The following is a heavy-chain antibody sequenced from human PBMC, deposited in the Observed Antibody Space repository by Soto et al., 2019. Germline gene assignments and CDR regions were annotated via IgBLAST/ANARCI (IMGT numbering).Heavy chain of an antibody. J-gene: IGHJ4*02. V-gene: IGHV3-48*02. CDR2: ISSSSSTI. D-gene: IGHD3-22*01. CDR3: ARAGYYDSSGYYLY. CDR1: GFTFSSYS. Sequence: GGSLRLSCAASGFTFSSYSMNWVRQAPGKGLAWVSYISSSSSTIYYADSVKGRFTISRDNAKNSLYLQMNSLRDEDTAVYYCARAGYYDSSGYYLYWGQGTLVTVSS.